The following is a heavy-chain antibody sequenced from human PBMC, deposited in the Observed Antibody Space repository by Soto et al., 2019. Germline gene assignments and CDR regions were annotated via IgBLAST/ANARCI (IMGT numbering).Heavy chain of an antibody. CDR1: GFTFTSSA. D-gene: IGHD3-10*01. J-gene: IGHJ3*02. CDR3: AADPLNYYGSGSYWLDAFDI. CDR2: IVVGSGNT. V-gene: IGHV1-58*02. Sequence: SVKVSCKASGFTFTSSAMQWVRQARGQRLEWIGWIVVGSGNTNYAQKIQERVTITRDMSKSTDNKEKSSLRSKDKEVYNCAADPLNYYGSGSYWLDAFDIWGQGTMVTVSS.